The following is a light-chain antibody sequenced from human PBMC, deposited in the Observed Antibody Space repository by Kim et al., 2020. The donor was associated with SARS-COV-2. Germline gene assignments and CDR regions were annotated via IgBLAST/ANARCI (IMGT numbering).Light chain of an antibody. CDR3: QVWDTSSDHHYV. CDR1: NIGSKS. Sequence: SYELTQPPSLSVAPGKTARITCVGNNIGSKSVHWYRQKTGQAPVVVMCFDSDRPSGIPERFSGSNSGNTATLTISGVEAGDEADYYCQVWDTSSDHHYVFGTVTKVTVL. CDR2: FDS. J-gene: IGLJ1*01. V-gene: IGLV3-21*04.